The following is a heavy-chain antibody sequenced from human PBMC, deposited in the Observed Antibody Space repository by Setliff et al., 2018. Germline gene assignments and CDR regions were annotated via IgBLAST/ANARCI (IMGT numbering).Heavy chain of an antibody. J-gene: IGHJ4*02. V-gene: IGHV4-31*03. CDR2: IFHSGST. CDR1: GDSISSGSYY. CDR3: ARVADGSGSFYLGFDY. D-gene: IGHD3-10*01. Sequence: SETLSLTCTVSGDSISSGSYYWNWIRQHPEKGLEWLGYIFHSGSTHYNSSLKSRITISIDTSKNHFSLELNSVPAADSAVYYCARVADGSGSFYLGFDYWGQGILVTVSS.